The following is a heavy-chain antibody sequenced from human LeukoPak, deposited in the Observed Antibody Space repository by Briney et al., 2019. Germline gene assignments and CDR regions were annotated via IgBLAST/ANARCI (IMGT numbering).Heavy chain of an antibody. CDR2: VYVTGST. J-gene: IGHJ5*02. CDR1: GDSISSYY. V-gene: IGHV4-4*07. Sequence: SETLSLTCTVPGDSISSYYWSWIRQPAGKGLEGIGRVYVTGSTNLNPALQSRVTMSVDTSKNQFSLNLTSVTAADTAVYYCARDRQWLVDHWGQGTLVTVSS. D-gene: IGHD6-19*01. CDR3: ARDRQWLVDH.